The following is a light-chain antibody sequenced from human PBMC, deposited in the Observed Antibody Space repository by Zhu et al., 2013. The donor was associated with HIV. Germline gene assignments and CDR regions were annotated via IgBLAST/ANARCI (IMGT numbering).Light chain of an antibody. Sequence: DIQMTQSPSSLSASVGDRVTITCRASHDINNYLAWFQKKSGKAPRSLIYSASNLQSGVPSKFSGSGSGTEFTLTVNSLQPDDFATYYCQDYNGFPWTFGQGTEVELK. CDR2: SAS. CDR1: HDINNY. CDR3: QDYNGFPWT. J-gene: IGKJ1*01. V-gene: IGKV1-16*02.